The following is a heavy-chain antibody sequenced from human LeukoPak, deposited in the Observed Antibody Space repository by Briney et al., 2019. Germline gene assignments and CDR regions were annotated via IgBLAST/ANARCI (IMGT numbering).Heavy chain of an antibody. V-gene: IGHV4-59*01. CDR3: ASSRTVTPFDY. CDR2: IYSSGST. CDR1: GGSISGYY. J-gene: IGHJ4*02. Sequence: SETLSLTCTVSGGSISGYYWSWIRQPPGKGLEWIGYIYSSGSTNYNPSLKSRVTISVDTSKNQFSLKLSSVTAADTALYYCASSRTVTPFDYWGQGTLVTVSS. D-gene: IGHD3-10*01.